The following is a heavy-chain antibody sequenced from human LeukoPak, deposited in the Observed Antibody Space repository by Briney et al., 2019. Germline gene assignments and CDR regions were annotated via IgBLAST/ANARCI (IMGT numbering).Heavy chain of an antibody. Sequence: GGSLRLSCAASGFTFRNYVINWVRQAPGKGLEWVASINHNGNVNYYVDSVKGRFTISRDNAKNSLYLQMSNLRAEDTAVYFCARGGGLDVWGQGATVTVSS. J-gene: IGHJ6*02. CDR1: GFTFRNYV. CDR3: ARGGGLDV. CDR2: INHNGNVN. V-gene: IGHV3-7*03. D-gene: IGHD3-16*01.